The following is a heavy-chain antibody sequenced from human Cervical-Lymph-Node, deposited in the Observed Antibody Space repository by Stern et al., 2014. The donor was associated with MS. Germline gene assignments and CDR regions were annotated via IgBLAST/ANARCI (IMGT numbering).Heavy chain of an antibody. D-gene: IGHD1-26*01. V-gene: IGHV1-46*01. CDR3: ARGGWSIVAVGRPFRDY. CDR2: INPSGGST. CDR1: GYTFTSYY. Sequence: DQLVESGAEVKKPGASVKVSCKASGYTFTSYYMYWVRQAPGQGLEWMGIINPSGGSTSYAQKFQGRVTMTRDMSTSTVYMELSSLRSEDTAMYYCARGGWSIVAVGRPFRDYWGQGTLVTVSS. J-gene: IGHJ4*02.